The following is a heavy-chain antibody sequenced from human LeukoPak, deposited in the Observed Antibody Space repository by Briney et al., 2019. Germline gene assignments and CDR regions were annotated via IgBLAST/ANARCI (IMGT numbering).Heavy chain of an antibody. Sequence: GGSLRLSCAASGFTFSSYAMHWVRLAPGKGLEYVSAISSNGGSTYYANSVKGRFTISRDNSKNTLYLQMGSLRAEDMAVYYCASCSGGSCYSFDYWGQGTLVTVSS. CDR1: GFTFSSYA. D-gene: IGHD2-15*01. CDR3: ASCSGGSCYSFDY. J-gene: IGHJ4*02. CDR2: ISSNGGST. V-gene: IGHV3-64*01.